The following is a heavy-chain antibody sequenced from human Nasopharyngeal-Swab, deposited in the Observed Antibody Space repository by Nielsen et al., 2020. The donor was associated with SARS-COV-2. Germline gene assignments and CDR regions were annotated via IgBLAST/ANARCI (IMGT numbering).Heavy chain of an antibody. CDR3: ATFLIAARLYYYYGMDV. J-gene: IGHJ6*02. D-gene: IGHD6-6*01. V-gene: IGHV1-46*01. CDR1: GYTFTSYY. CDR2: INPSGGST. Sequence: ASVKVSCKASGYTFTSYYMHWVRQAPGQGLEWMGIINPSGGSTSYAQKFQGRVTMTRNTSTSTVYMELSSLRSEDTAVYYCATFLIAARLYYYYGMDVWGQGTTVTVSS.